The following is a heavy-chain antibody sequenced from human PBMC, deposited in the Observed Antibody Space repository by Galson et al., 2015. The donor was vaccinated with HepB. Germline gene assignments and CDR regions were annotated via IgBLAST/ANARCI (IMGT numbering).Heavy chain of an antibody. Sequence: SVKVSCKASGGTFSSYAISWVRQAPGQGLEWMGGIIPIFGTANYAQKFQGRVTITADESTSTAYMELSSLRSEDTAVYYCARGYTAMVRQDWYFDLWGRGTLVTVSS. CDR2: IIPIFGTA. CDR3: ARGYTAMVRQDWYFDL. V-gene: IGHV1-69*13. CDR1: GGTFSSYA. D-gene: IGHD5-18*01. J-gene: IGHJ2*01.